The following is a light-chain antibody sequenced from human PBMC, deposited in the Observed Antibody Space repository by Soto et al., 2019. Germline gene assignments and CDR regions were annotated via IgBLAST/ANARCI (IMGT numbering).Light chain of an antibody. Sequence: EIVLTQSPVTLSLSPGERATLYCRASESVTSTYLAWYQQKPGQSPRLIIYGGSTRASGFPDRFSGGGSGTDFTLTISKLEPEDSAVYYCHCQQFDSSRVYSFGQGTKLEF. CDR3: QQFDSSRVYS. J-gene: IGKJ2*03. CDR2: GGS. CDR1: ESVTSTY. V-gene: IGKV3-20*01.